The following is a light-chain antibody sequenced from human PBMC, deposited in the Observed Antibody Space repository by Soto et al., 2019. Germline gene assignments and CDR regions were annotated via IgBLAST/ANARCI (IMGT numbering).Light chain of an antibody. CDR2: DDS. Sequence: SYELTQPPSVSVAPGQTARITCGGHNIGSKSVHWYQQKPGQAPVLVVYDDSDRPSGIPERFSGSNSGNTATLTISRVEAGDEADYYCQVWDSSSDPRVFGGGTKLTVL. CDR3: QVWDSSSDPRV. CDR1: NIGSKS. J-gene: IGLJ3*02. V-gene: IGLV3-21*02.